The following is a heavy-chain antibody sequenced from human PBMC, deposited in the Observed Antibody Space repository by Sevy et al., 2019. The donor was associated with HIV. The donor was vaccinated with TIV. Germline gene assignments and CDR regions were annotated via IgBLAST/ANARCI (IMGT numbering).Heavy chain of an antibody. J-gene: IGHJ4*02. CDR2: INSGGST. Sequence: GGSLRLSCAASGFTFSSYSMNWVRQAPGKGLEWVSVINSGGSTYYADSVKGRFTISRDNSKNTLYLQMNSLRAEDTAVYYCARDGDSGSYKLDYWGQGTLVTVSS. V-gene: IGHV3-53*01. CDR1: GFTFSSYS. D-gene: IGHD1-26*01. CDR3: ARDGDSGSYKLDY.